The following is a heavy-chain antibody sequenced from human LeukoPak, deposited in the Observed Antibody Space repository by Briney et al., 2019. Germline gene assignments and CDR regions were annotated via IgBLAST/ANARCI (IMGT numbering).Heavy chain of an antibody. Sequence: VASVKVSCKASGYTFTSYGISWVRQAPGQGLEWMGWINPNSGGTNYAQKFQGRVTMTRDTSISTAYMELSRLRSDDTAVYYCARMYYDFWSGPSGYFDYWGQGTLVTVSS. CDR1: GYTFTSYG. CDR2: INPNSGGT. D-gene: IGHD3-3*01. V-gene: IGHV1-2*02. J-gene: IGHJ4*02. CDR3: ARMYYDFWSGPSGYFDY.